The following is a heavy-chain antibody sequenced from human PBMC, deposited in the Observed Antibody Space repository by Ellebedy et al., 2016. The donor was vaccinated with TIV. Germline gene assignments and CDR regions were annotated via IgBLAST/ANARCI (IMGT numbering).Heavy chain of an antibody. CDR1: GGSISSYY. Sequence: SETLSLXXTVSGGSISSYYWSWIRQPPGKGLEWIGYIYYSGSTNYNPSLKSRVTISVDSSKTQFSLELNSVTAADTAVYFCARSCSPSCWECLEYWGQGVLVTVSS. J-gene: IGHJ4*02. CDR2: IYYSGST. D-gene: IGHD2-2*01. V-gene: IGHV4-59*01. CDR3: ARSCSPSCWECLEY.